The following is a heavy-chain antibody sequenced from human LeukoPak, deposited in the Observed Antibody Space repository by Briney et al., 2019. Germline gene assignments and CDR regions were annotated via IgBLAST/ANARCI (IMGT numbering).Heavy chain of an antibody. V-gene: IGHV1-2*02. Sequence: ASVKVSCKASGYTFTGYYMHWVRQAPGQGLEWMGWINPNSGGTNYAQKFQGRVTMTRDMSTSTVYMELSSLRSEDTAVYYCAREHSRRIAAVSSPPDYWGQGTLVTVSS. D-gene: IGHD6-13*01. J-gene: IGHJ4*02. CDR2: INPNSGGT. CDR1: GYTFTGYY. CDR3: AREHSRRIAAVSSPPDY.